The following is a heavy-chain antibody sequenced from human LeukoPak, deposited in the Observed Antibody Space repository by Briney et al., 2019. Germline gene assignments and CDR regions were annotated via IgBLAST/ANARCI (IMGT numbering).Heavy chain of an antibody. Sequence: GGSLRLSCAASEFTFSIYTMSWVRQAPGKGPEWVSGVSGGGTVAYYADSVKGRFTISRDNSKNTVYLQMNSLRADDTAVYYCARGGDSIIFDYWGQGTLVTVSS. CDR3: ARGGDSIIFDY. D-gene: IGHD2-21*02. J-gene: IGHJ4*02. V-gene: IGHV3-23*01. CDR2: VSGGGTVA. CDR1: EFTFSIYT.